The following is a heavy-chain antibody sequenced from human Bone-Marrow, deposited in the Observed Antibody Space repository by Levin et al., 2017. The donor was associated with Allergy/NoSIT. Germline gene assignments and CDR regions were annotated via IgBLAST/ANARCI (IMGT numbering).Heavy chain of an antibody. D-gene: IGHD3-10*01. CDR3: VRGRGYNYYYGLDV. Sequence: SQTLSLPCAVFGRSLTDYSWTWIRQSPGKGLEWIGEVDHSGSTKYSPSLKSRVTMSVDTSKNQFSLKVTSVTAADTAIYYCVRGRGYNYYYGLDVWGQGTTVTVSS. CDR1: GRSLTDYS. J-gene: IGHJ6*02. V-gene: IGHV4-34*01. CDR2: VDHSGST.